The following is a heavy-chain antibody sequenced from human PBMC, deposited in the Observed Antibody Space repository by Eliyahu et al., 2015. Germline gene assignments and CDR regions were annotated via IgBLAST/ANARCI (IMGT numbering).Heavy chain of an antibody. D-gene: IGHD7-27*01. CDR1: GYTFTDYF. V-gene: IGHV1-2*02. J-gene: IGHJ5*02. CDR2: INPHSGGA. CDR3: AKLSNWGLGGWFDP. Sequence: QVQLVQSGTELKKPGASVRVSCKASGYTFTDYFLQWVRQAPGQGLEWMGWINPHSGGANYAQSFQGRVTMTRDTSISTAYMELRGLKSDDTAVYYCAKLSNWGLGGWFDPWGQGTLVTVSS.